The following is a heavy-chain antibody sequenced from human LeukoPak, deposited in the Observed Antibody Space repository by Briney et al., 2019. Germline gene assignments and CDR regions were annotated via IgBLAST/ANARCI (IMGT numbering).Heavy chain of an antibody. Sequence: SETLSLTCAVYGGSFSGYYWTWIRQPPGKGLEWIGEIDHSGSTNYNPSLKSRVTISVDTSKNQFSLKLSSVTAADTALYYCAKEGYGSGNLLLSWGQGTLVTVSS. CDR2: IDHSGST. CDR3: AKEGYGSGNLLLS. D-gene: IGHD3-10*01. CDR1: GGSFSGYY. J-gene: IGHJ4*02. V-gene: IGHV4-34*01.